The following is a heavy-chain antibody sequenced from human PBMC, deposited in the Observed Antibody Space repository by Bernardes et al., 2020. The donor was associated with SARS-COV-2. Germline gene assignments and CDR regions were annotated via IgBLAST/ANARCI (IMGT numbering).Heavy chain of an antibody. CDR3: ARHFQSYYDSSGHFP. J-gene: IGHJ5*02. D-gene: IGHD3-22*01. CDR1: GGSISSSY. V-gene: IGHV4-59*08. CDR2: IYYSGIT. Sequence: SCSLASTCTVSGGSISSSYWSWIRQPPGTGLAWIGYIYYSGITNYNPSLKSRVTISVDTSKNQFSLKLSSVTAADTAVYYCARHFQSYYDSSGHFPWGQGTLVTVYS.